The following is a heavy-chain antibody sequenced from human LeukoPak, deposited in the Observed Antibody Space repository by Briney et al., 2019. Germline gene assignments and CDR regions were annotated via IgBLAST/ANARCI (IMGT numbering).Heavy chain of an antibody. D-gene: IGHD1-26*01. Sequence: GGSLRLSCAASGFTFSNYAMSWVRQAPGKGLEWVANIKQDGSEKNYVDSVKGRFTISRDIAKNSLYLQMNSLRAEDMAVYYCARDPGGSYYFPYFDYWGQGTLVTVSS. CDR3: ARDPGGSYYFPYFDY. CDR2: IKQDGSEK. CDR1: GFTFSNYA. J-gene: IGHJ4*02. V-gene: IGHV3-7*01.